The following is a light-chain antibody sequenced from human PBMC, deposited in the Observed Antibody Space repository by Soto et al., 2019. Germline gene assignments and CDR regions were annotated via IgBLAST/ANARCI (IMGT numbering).Light chain of an antibody. Sequence: EIVLTQSPATLSVSPGERATLSCRASQNIDNKLVWYQQKPGQAPSLLLSKAVTRAPGIPARFSGSGFGTEFTLTISSLQPEDFAIYYCQQYKSWWPITFGQGTRLEI. CDR3: QQYKSWWPIT. J-gene: IGKJ5*01. CDR1: QNIDNK. CDR2: KAV. V-gene: IGKV3-15*01.